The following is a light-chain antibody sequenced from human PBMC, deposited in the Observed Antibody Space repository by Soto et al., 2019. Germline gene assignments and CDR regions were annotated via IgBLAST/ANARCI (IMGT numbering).Light chain of an antibody. J-gene: IGLJ2*01. CDR2: DVS. CDR1: SSDVGGYNY. Sequence: QSALTQPRSVSGSAGQSVTISCSGTSSDVGGYNYVSWYQHRPGKAPKLMIYDVSKRPSGVPDRFSGSKSGNTASLTISGLQADDAGDYYCCSYAGSRTLGVFGGGTQLTVL. CDR3: CSYAGSRTLGV. V-gene: IGLV2-11*01.